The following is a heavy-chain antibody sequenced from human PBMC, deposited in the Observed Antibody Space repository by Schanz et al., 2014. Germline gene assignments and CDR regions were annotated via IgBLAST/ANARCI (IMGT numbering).Heavy chain of an antibody. J-gene: IGHJ6*04. D-gene: IGHD2-2*01. CDR3: ARDLSSLIQGDV. V-gene: IGHV3-74*01. CDR2: IYMDGSGR. Sequence: DVQLVDSGGGLVQPGGSLRLSCAASGFTFSRYWMQWVRQAPGKGLVWVSRIYMDGSGRDYGDSVKGRFTISRDNAKNLLYLQMNGLRAEDTAVYFCARDLSSLIQGDVWGKGTTXTVSS. CDR1: GFTFSRYW.